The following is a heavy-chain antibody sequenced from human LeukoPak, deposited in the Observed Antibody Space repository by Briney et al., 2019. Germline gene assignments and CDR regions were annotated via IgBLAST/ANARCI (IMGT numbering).Heavy chain of an antibody. CDR2: ISSGSTYI. D-gene: IGHD3-10*01. CDR1: GFTFSSYT. V-gene: IGHV3-21*01. J-gene: IGHJ4*02. Sequence: GGSLRLSCAASGFTFSSYTMNWVRQAPGMGLVWVSSISSGSTYIFYGDSVKGRFTTSRDNAKSSVFLQMDSLRDDDTAVYYCTRAPLGESDYWGQGTLVTVSS. CDR3: TRAPLGESDY.